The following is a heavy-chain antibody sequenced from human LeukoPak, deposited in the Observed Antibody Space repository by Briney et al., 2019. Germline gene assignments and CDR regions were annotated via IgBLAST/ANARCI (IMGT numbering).Heavy chain of an antibody. V-gene: IGHV5-51*01. J-gene: IGHJ4*02. D-gene: IGHD3-10*01. CDR2: IYPGDSDT. Sequence: GESLKISCKGSGYRFTSYWIGWARQMPGKGLEWMGNIYPGDSDTRYSPSFQGQVPISADKSISTAYLQWSSLQASDTAMYYCARSPYYYGSGSYENWGQGTLVTVSS. CDR1: GYRFTSYW. CDR3: ARSPYYYGSGSYEN.